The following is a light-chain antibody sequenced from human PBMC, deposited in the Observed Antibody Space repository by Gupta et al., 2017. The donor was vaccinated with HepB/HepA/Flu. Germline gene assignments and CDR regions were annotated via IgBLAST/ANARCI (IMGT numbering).Light chain of an antibody. Sequence: EIVLTQSPATLSLSPGERATLSCRASQSVSSYLAWYQQKPGQAPRLLIYDASNRATGIPARFSGSGSGTYFTRTISSREPEAFALYYCPRRSNWPGGSFVQGTKLEIK. J-gene: IGKJ2*04. CDR3: PRRSNWPGGS. CDR1: QSVSSY. CDR2: DAS. V-gene: IGKV3-11*01.